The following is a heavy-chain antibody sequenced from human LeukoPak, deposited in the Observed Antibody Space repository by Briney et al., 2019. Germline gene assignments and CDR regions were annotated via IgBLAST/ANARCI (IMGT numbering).Heavy chain of an antibody. CDR2: ISGSGGST. CDR1: GFTFSSYA. D-gene: IGHD3-22*01. V-gene: IGHV3-23*01. J-gene: IGHJ4*02. Sequence: PGGSLRLSCAASGFTFSSYAMSWVRQAPGKGLEWVSAISGSGGSTYCADSVKGRFTISRDNSKNTLYLQMNSLRAEDTAVYYCAKATRGPPGPYDSSGYYEYYFDYWGQGTLVTVSS. CDR3: AKATRGPPGPYDSSGYYEYYFDY.